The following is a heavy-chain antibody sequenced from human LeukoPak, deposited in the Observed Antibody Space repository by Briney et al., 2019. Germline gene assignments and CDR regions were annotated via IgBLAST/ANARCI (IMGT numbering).Heavy chain of an antibody. CDR2: INPSSGGT. CDR3: ASLGLGSSGYSFDY. J-gene: IGHJ4*02. V-gene: IGHV1-2*02. CDR1: GYTFTGYY. Sequence: ASVKVSCKVSGYTFTGYYMHWVRQAPGQGLEWMGWINPSSGGTNYAQKFQGRVTMTRDTSISTAYMELSRLRSDDTAVYYCASLGLGSSGYSFDYWGQGTLVTVSS. D-gene: IGHD3-22*01.